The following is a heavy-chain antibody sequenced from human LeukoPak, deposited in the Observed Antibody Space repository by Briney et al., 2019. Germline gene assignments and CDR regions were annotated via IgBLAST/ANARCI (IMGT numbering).Heavy chain of an antibody. CDR1: GFTFSSYA. V-gene: IGHV3-23*01. CDR3: AKDPTMIVVVIPDY. D-gene: IGHD3-22*01. J-gene: IGHJ4*02. CDR2: ISGRGGST. Sequence: GGSLRLSCAASGFTFSSYAMSWVRQAPGKGLEGVSAISGRGGSTYYADSVKGRFTISRDNSKNTLYLQMNSLRAEDTAVYYCAKDPTMIVVVIPDYWGQGTLVTVSS.